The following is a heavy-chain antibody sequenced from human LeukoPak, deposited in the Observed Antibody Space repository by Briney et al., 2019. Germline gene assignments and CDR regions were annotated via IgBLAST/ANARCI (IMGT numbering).Heavy chain of an antibody. CDR2: IIPIFGTA. CDR3: ATDRSPPQRGIDWFDP. V-gene: IGHV1-69*06. Sequence: ASVKVSCKASGGTFSSYAISWVRQAPGQGLEWMGGIIPIFGTANYAQKFQGRVTMTEDTSTDTAYMELSSLRSEDTAVYYCATDRSPPQRGIDWFDPWGQGTLVTVSS. J-gene: IGHJ5*02. CDR1: GGTFSSYA. D-gene: IGHD3-3*02.